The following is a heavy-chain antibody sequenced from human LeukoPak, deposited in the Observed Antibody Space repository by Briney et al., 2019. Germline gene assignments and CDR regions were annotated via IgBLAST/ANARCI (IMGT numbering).Heavy chain of an antibody. Sequence: SVKVSCKASGFTFTSSAMQWVRQARGQRLEWIGWIVVGSGNTNYAQKFQERVTITRDMSTSTAYMELSSLRSEDTAVYYCAADSWYYRSGSYRAYYYYYMDVWGKGTTVTVSS. CDR3: AADSWYYRSGSYRAYYYYYMDV. CDR1: GFTFTSSA. J-gene: IGHJ6*03. CDR2: IVVGSGNT. V-gene: IGHV1-58*02. D-gene: IGHD3-10*01.